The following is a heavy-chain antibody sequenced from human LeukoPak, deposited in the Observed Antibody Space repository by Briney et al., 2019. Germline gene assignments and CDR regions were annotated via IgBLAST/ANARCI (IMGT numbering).Heavy chain of an antibody. D-gene: IGHD1-26*01. Sequence: SETLSLTCTVSGGSISSGDYYWSWIRQPPGKGLEWIGYIYYRGSTNSNPHLNSRVTISVDPSKNQYSLKLSSVTAADTAVYYCARELVVGATQYFDYWGQGTLVTVSS. CDR2: IYYRGST. CDR1: GGSISSGDYY. CDR3: ARELVVGATQYFDY. V-gene: IGHV4-61*08. J-gene: IGHJ4*02.